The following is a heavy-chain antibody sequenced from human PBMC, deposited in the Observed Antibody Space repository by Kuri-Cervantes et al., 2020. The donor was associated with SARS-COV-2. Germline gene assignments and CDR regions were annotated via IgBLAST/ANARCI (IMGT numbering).Heavy chain of an antibody. CDR2: ISAYNGNT. Sequence: ASVKVSCKASGYTFTSHGISWVRQAPGQGLEWMGWISAYNGNTNYAQKLQGRVTMTTDTSTSTAYMELRSLRSDDTAVYYCARARITIFGVVITNDYWGQGTLVTVSS. CDR3: ARARITIFGVVITNDY. CDR1: GYTFTSHG. J-gene: IGHJ4*02. V-gene: IGHV1-18*01. D-gene: IGHD3-3*01.